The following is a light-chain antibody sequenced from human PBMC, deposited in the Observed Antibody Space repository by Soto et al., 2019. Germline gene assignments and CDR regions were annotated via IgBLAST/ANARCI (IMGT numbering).Light chain of an antibody. J-gene: IGLJ1*01. CDR2: DVT. Sequence: QSVLSQPASVSGSPGQSITISCTGTSSDVGGFEYVSWYQHQPGKAPKLIIYDVTKRPSGVSNRFSGSKSGNTASLTISGIQAEAEGHYYCGSITSSSTSVFGNGTKVT. CDR1: SSDVGGFEY. V-gene: IGLV2-14*01. CDR3: GSITSSSTSV.